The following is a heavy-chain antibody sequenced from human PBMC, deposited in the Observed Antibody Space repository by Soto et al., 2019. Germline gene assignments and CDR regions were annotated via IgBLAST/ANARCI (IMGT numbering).Heavy chain of an antibody. V-gene: IGHV4-31*03. J-gene: IGHJ5*02. D-gene: IGHD3-3*01. CDR1: GGSISSGGYY. Sequence: QVQLQESGPGLVKPSQTLSLTCTVSGGSISSGGYYWSWIRQHPGKGLEWIGYIYYSVSTYYNPSLKSRVTISVETSKNQFSLKLSSVTAADTAVYYCARVGRGYYDFWSGYGSFDPWGQGTLVTVSS. CDR3: ARVGRGYYDFWSGYGSFDP. CDR2: IYYSVST.